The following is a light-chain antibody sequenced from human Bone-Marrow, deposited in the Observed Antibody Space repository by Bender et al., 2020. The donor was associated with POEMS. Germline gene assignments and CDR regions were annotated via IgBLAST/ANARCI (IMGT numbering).Light chain of an antibody. V-gene: IGLV2-14*02. J-gene: IGLJ2*01. CDR2: EGT. Sequence: QSALTQPASVSGSPGQSITISCTGTSSDVGRYNLVSWYQQHPGKAPKLMIYEGTQRPSGVSNRFSGSKSGNTASLTISGLQAEDEADYYCSSYRSSSTVFGGGTKLTVL. CDR3: SSYRSSSTV. CDR1: SSDVGRYNL.